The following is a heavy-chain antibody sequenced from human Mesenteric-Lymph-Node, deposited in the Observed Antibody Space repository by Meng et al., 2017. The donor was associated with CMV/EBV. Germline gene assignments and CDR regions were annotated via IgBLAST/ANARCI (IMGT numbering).Heavy chain of an antibody. D-gene: IGHD3-3*01. Sequence: ASVKVSCKASGYNFLQYGISWVRQATGQGLEWMGWMSPMSGNTGYSQKFQGRVTMTTNTSISTAYMELSSLRSEDTAVYYCARRLNYDFWSGYWEAFDIWGQGTMVTVSS. J-gene: IGHJ3*02. CDR2: MSPMSGNT. V-gene: IGHV1-8*01. CDR3: ARRLNYDFWSGYWEAFDI. CDR1: GYNFLQYG.